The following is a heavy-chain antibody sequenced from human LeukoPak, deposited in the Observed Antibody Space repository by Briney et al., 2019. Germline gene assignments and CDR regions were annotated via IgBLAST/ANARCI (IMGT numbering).Heavy chain of an antibody. J-gene: IGHJ4*02. V-gene: IGHV3-23*01. CDR3: AKDSGSWYRYFDY. Sequence: GGSLRLSCAASGFTFTSYDMSWVRQAPGKGLEGVSAISGSGGSTYYADSVKGRFTISRDNSKNTLYLQMNSLRAEDTAVYYCAKDSGSWYRYFDYWGQGTLVTVSS. CDR1: GFTFTSYD. D-gene: IGHD6-13*01. CDR2: ISGSGGST.